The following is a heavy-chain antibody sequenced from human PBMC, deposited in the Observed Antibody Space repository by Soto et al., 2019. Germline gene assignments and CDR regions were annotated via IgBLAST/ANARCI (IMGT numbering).Heavy chain of an antibody. D-gene: IGHD3-10*01. Sequence: PSETLSLTCAVYGGSFSGYYWSWIRQPPGKGLEWIGEINHSGSTNYNPSLKSRVTISVDTSKNQFSLKLSSVTAADTAVYYCARGTMAHNFDDWGQGTLVTVAS. CDR1: GGSFSGYY. V-gene: IGHV4-34*01. CDR3: ARGTMAHNFDD. CDR2: INHSGST. J-gene: IGHJ4*02.